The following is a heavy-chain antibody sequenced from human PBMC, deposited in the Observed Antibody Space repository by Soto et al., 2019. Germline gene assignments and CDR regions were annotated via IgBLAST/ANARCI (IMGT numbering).Heavy chain of an antibody. D-gene: IGHD3-3*01. Sequence: GGSLRLSCTASGFTFGDYAMSWFRQAPGKGLEWVGFIRSKAYGGTTEYAASVKGRFTISRDDSKSIAYLQMNSLKTEDTDVYYCTRSNDFWSGYYLGMDVWGQGTTVTVSS. CDR1: GFTFGDYA. V-gene: IGHV3-49*03. J-gene: IGHJ6*02. CDR3: TRSNDFWSGYYLGMDV. CDR2: IRSKAYGGTT.